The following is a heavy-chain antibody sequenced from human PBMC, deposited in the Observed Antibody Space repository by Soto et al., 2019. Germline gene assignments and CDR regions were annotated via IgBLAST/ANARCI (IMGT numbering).Heavy chain of an antibody. CDR2: INAGNGNT. CDR3: ASNAAAGKIDY. V-gene: IGHV1-3*05. J-gene: IGHJ4*02. D-gene: IGHD6-13*01. Sequence: QVQLVQSGAEEKKPGASVKVSCKASGYTFTSYAMHWVRQAPGQRLEWMGWINAGNGNTKYSQKFQGRVTITRDTSASTAYMELSSLRSEDTAVYYCASNAAAGKIDYWGQGTLVAVSS. CDR1: GYTFTSYA.